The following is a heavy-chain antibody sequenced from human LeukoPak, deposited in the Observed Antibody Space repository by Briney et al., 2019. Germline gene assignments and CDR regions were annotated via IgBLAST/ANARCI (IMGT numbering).Heavy chain of an antibody. CDR2: ISGSGGST. D-gene: IGHD6-19*01. J-gene: IGHJ4*02. Sequence: PGGSLRLSCAASGFTFSSYAMNWVRQSPERGLEWVSAISGSGGSTYYADSVKGRFTISRDNSKNTLYLQMNSLRAEDTAVYYCARAYSSGWYWGQGTLVTVSS. V-gene: IGHV3-23*01. CDR1: GFTFSSYA. CDR3: ARAYSSGWY.